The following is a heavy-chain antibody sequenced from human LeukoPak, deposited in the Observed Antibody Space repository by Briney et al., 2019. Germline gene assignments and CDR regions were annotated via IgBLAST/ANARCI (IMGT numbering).Heavy chain of an antibody. V-gene: IGHV4-4*02. CDR1: GDSLTSPNW. CDR2: IYHSGST. Sequence: SGTLSLTCDVSGDSLTSPNWWSWVRQPPGKGLQWIGEIYHSGSTSYNPSLKSRVTIAVDKSRNQFSLKLTSVIAADTAVYYCARVVDTAPYYFDYWGQGTLVTVSS. J-gene: IGHJ4*02. CDR3: ARVVDTAPYYFDY. D-gene: IGHD5-18*01.